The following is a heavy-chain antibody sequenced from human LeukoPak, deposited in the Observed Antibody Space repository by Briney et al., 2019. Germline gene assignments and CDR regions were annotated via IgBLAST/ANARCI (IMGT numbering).Heavy chain of an antibody. CDR3: ARGGRRWLERNYYMDV. V-gene: IGHV1-8*01. J-gene: IGHJ6*03. Sequence: GASVKVSCKASGYTFTSYDINWVRQATGQGLEWMGWMNPNSGNTGYAQKFQGRVTMTRNTSISTAYMELSSLRSEDTAVYYCARGGRRWLERNYYMDVWGKGTTVTISS. D-gene: IGHD5-24*01. CDR2: MNPNSGNT. CDR1: GYTFTSYD.